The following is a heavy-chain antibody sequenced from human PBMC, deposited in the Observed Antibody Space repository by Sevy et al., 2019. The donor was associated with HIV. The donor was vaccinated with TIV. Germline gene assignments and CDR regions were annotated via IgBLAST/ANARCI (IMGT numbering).Heavy chain of an antibody. CDR2: IYTSGST. CDR3: ARDEVPSYYDFWSGKGGYGMDV. Sequence: SETLSLTCTVSGGSISSYYWSWIRQPAGKGLEWIGRIYTSGSTNYNPSLKSRVTMSVDTSKNQFSLKLSSVTAADTAVYYCARDEVPSYYDFWSGKGGYGMDVWGQGTTVTVSS. V-gene: IGHV4-4*07. CDR1: GGSISSYY. D-gene: IGHD3-3*01. J-gene: IGHJ6*02.